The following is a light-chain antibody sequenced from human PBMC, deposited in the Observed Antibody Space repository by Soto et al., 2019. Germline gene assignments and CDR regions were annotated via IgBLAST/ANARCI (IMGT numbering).Light chain of an antibody. CDR2: GTS. V-gene: IGKV3-20*01. CDR3: QPYGRSPT. J-gene: IGKJ4*01. Sequence: EIALTQSPGTLSLSPGERATLSCRASQSVSNSYLAWYQQKPGQAPRLLIYGTSSRATAIPDRCSGRGSGTDFALTVSRLEPEDFAGYYGQPYGRSPTCGGGTKLEIK. CDR1: QSVSNSY.